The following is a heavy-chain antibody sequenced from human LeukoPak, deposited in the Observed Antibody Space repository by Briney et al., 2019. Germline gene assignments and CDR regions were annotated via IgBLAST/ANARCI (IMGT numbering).Heavy chain of an antibody. CDR3: ARDQFVPAAPDSYCCGMDV. J-gene: IGHJ6*02. D-gene: IGHD2-2*01. Sequence: GGSLRLSCAPSGFTFDDYAMHWVRQAPGKGLEWVSSISSSSSYISYADSVKGRFTISRDNAKNSLYLQMNSLRAEDTAVYYCARDQFVPAAPDSYCCGMDVWGQGTTVTVSS. CDR1: GFTFDDYA. V-gene: IGHV3-21*01. CDR2: ISSSSSYI.